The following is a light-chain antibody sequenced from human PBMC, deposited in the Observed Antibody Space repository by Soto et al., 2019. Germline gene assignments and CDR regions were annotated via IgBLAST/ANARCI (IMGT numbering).Light chain of an antibody. V-gene: IGKV3-20*01. Sequence: IVLTQSPGTLSLSPGERATLSCRASQTGSNSYLAWYQQKSGQAPRLLIYGVSTRATGTPDRFSGSGPGTEFTLTISSLQPEDFATYYCQQLNSYPITFGQGTRLEIK. CDR2: GVS. CDR1: QTGSNSY. CDR3: QQLNSYPIT. J-gene: IGKJ5*01.